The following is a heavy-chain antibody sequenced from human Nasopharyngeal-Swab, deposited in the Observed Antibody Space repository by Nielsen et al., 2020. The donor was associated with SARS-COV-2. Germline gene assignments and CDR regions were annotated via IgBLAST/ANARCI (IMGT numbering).Heavy chain of an antibody. Sequence: ASVKVSCKASGYTFTSCYMHWVRQAPGQGLEWMGIINPSGGSTSYAQKFQGRVTMTRDTSTSTVYMELSSLRSEDTAVYYCARDPPLYGDSGYFDLWGRGTLVTVSS. CDR1: GYTFTSCY. CDR3: ARDPPLYGDSGYFDL. D-gene: IGHD4-17*01. CDR2: INPSGGST. J-gene: IGHJ2*01. V-gene: IGHV1-46*01.